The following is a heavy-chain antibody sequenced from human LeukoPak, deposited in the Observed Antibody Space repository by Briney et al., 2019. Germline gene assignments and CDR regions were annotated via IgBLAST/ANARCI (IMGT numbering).Heavy chain of an antibody. V-gene: IGHV4-34*01. CDR1: GGSFSGYY. CDR2: INHSGST. D-gene: IGHD6-19*01. CDR3: ARAVGGSSGWYH. Sequence: SETLSLTCAVYGGSFSGYYWSWIRQPPGKGLEWIGEINHSGSTNYNPSLKSRVTISVDTSKNQFSLKLSSVTAADTAVYYCARAVGGSSGWYHWGQGTLVTVSS. J-gene: IGHJ5*02.